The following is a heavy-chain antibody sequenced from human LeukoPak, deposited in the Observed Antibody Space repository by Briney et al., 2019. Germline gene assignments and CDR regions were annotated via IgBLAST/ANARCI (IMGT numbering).Heavy chain of an antibody. D-gene: IGHD2-15*01. CDR3: ARDSDVHCSGGSCTNFDY. CDR2: ISSRSSNI. Sequence: GGSLRLSRAASGFTFSSYNMNWVRQAPGKGLEWVSSISSRSSNINYADSLKGRFTTSRDNAKNSLYLQMNSLRAEDAAIYYCARDSDVHCSGGSCTNFDYWGQGTLVTVSS. J-gene: IGHJ4*02. V-gene: IGHV3-21*01. CDR1: GFTFSSYN.